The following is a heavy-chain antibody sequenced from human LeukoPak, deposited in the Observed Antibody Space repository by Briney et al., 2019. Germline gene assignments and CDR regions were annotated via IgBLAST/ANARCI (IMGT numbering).Heavy chain of an antibody. D-gene: IGHD6-13*01. V-gene: IGHV4-59*08. J-gene: IGHJ4*02. CDR3: SSTYRGAAAIDY. Sequence: SETLSLTCPVSGGSISSYYWSWIRQPPGKGLEWIGYIYYRGSTNYNPSLKSRVTISVDTSKNQFSLKLSSVTAADAAVYYCSSTYRGAAAIDYWGQGTLVTVSS. CDR1: GGSISSYY. CDR2: IYYRGST.